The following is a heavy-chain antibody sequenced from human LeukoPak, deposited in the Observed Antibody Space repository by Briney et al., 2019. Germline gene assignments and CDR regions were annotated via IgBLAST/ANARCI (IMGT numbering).Heavy chain of an antibody. CDR3: ATRTIRDYVLGSYRYPYNWFDP. CDR1: GYTLTELS. J-gene: IGHJ5*02. Sequence: ASVKVSCKVSGYTLTELSMHWVRQAPGKPLEGMGGFDPEDGEKIYEQKFQGRVTMTEDTSTDSAYMELSSLRSGDMAVYYCATRTIRDYVLGSYRYPYNWFDPWGQGTLVTVSS. V-gene: IGHV1-24*01. D-gene: IGHD3-16*02. CDR2: FDPEDGEK.